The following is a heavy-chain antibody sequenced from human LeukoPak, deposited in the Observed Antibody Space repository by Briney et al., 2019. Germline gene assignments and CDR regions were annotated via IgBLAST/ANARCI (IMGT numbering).Heavy chain of an antibody. CDR3: ARWSGDYVKGFSSGAFDI. CDR1: GGSISRYY. Sequence: PSETLSLTCTVSGGSISRYYMSWVRQAPGKGLEWVSVIYSGGSTYYADSVKGRFTISRHNSKNTLYLQMNSLRAEDTAVYYCARWSGDYVKGFSSGAFDIWGQGTMVTVSS. D-gene: IGHD4-17*01. CDR2: IYSGGST. J-gene: IGHJ3*02. V-gene: IGHV3-53*04.